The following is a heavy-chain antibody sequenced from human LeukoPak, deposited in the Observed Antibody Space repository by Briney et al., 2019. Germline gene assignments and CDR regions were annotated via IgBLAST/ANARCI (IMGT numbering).Heavy chain of an antibody. J-gene: IGHJ6*03. CDR1: GFTVSSNS. D-gene: IGHD3-16*01. CDR2: ISGSGGGT. Sequence: PGGSLRLSCTVSGFTVSSNSMSWVRQAPGKGLEWVSAISGSGGGTFYADSVRGRFTISRDNSKNTVYLQMNSLRAEDTAVYYCAKDYAGGWPKRGMDVWGKGATVTVSS. V-gene: IGHV3-23*01. CDR3: AKDYAGGWPKRGMDV.